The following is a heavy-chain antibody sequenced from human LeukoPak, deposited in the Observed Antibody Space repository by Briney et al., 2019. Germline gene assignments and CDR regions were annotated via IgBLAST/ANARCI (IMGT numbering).Heavy chain of an antibody. V-gene: IGHV3-15*07. J-gene: IGHJ4*02. CDR3: TTVYLTGEGNDY. CDR1: GFIFSNAW. Sequence: GGSLRLSCAASGFIFSNAWMNWVRQAPGKGLEWVGRIKSKTDGGTTDYAAPIKGRFIISRDDSKNTLYLQMNSLKTEDTALYYCTTVYLTGEGNDYWGQGTLVTVSS. CDR2: IKSKTDGGTT. D-gene: IGHD3-9*01.